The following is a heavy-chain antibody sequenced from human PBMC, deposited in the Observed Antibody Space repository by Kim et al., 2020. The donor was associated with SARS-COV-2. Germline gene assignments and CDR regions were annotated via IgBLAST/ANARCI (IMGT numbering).Heavy chain of an antibody. V-gene: IGHV3-23*01. Sequence: GGSLRLSCAASGFTFNSHDMSWFRQAPGKGLEWISYLAPRGATFYPDSVKGRLTISGDTSKNTVSLQRNSLRAEDTAVYYCVRGHGADWGQGTLVTVSS. CDR2: LAPRGAT. CDR1: GFTFNSHD. J-gene: IGHJ4*02. D-gene: IGHD3-10*01. CDR3: VRGHGAD.